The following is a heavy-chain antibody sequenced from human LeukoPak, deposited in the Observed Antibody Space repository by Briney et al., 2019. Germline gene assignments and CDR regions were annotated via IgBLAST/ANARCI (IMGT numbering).Heavy chain of an antibody. CDR1: GGSISSYY. V-gene: IGHV4-59*01. Sequence: PSETLSLTCTVSGGSISSYYWSWIRQPPGKGLEWIGYIYYSGSTNYNPSLKSRVTISVDTSKNQFSLKLSSVTAADTAVYYCARTNMVRGVIIALEYNWFDPWGQGTLVTVSS. D-gene: IGHD3-10*01. CDR3: ARTNMVRGVIIALEYNWFDP. J-gene: IGHJ5*02. CDR2: IYYSGST.